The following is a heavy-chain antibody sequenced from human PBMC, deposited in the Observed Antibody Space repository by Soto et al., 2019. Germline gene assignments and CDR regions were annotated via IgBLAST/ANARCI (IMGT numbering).Heavy chain of an antibody. Sequence: PGESLKISCRTSGYRFTSYWIAWGRQMPGKGLEWTGIIFPSDSDTRYSPSFQGQVTISADRSTSTVFLQWASLKASDTAVYFCARKDKSGYFNWFDPWGQGTLVTVSS. CDR1: GYRFTSYW. J-gene: IGHJ5*02. V-gene: IGHV5-51*01. D-gene: IGHD3-22*01. CDR2: IFPSDSDT. CDR3: ARKDKSGYFNWFDP.